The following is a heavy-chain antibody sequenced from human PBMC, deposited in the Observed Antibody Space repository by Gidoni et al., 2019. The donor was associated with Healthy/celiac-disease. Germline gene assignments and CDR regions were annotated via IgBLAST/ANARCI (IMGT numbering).Heavy chain of an antibody. CDR1: GFPFSRYS. CDR3: ARDPLDYGDYEIYYYYGMDV. V-gene: IGHV3-21*01. CDR2: ISSSSSYI. D-gene: IGHD4-17*01. J-gene: IGHJ6*02. Sequence: EVQLVESGGGLVKPGGSLRLSCAASGFPFSRYSLNWVRQAPGKGLEWVSSISSSSSYIYYADSVKGRFTISRDNAKNSLYLQMNSLRAEDTAVYYCARDPLDYGDYEIYYYYGMDVWGQGTTVTVSS.